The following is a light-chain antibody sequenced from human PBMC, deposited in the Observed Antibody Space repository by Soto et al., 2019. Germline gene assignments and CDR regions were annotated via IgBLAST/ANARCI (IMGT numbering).Light chain of an antibody. Sequence: EIVMTQSPATLSVSPGDRATLSCRASQSVSSIAWYQQKPGQPPRLLIYGASRRATNLPARFSGGGSDTEFTLTISTLQSEDFAVYYCQYYDNWRLSFGGGTTVEIK. CDR3: QYYDNWRLS. V-gene: IGKV3-15*01. CDR2: GAS. CDR1: QSVSS. J-gene: IGKJ4*01.